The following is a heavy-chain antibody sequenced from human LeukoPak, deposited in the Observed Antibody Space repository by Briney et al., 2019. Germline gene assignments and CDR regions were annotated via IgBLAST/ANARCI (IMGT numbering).Heavy chain of an antibody. Sequence: SETLSLTCSVSGGSINNYFWNWLRQPPGRGLECFGHVYYTGSTRYNPSLKSRVFISIDTSMNQFSLKLSSVTAADTAVYYCARRARAEADTSPDNWIDPWGQGTLVTVSS. CDR1: GGSINNYF. CDR3: ARRARAEADTSPDNWIDP. V-gene: IGHV4-59*08. D-gene: IGHD6-13*01. J-gene: IGHJ5*02. CDR2: VYYTGST.